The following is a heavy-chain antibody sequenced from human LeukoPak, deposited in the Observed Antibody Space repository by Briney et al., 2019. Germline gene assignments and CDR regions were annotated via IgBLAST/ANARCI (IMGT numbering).Heavy chain of an antibody. D-gene: IGHD6-6*01. CDR2: IYHSGST. V-gene: IGHV4-38-2*01. Sequence: PSETLSLTCAVSGYSISSRYYWGWIRQPPGKGLEWIGSIYHSGSTYYNPSLKSRVTISVDTSKNQFSLKLSSVSAADTAVYYCERASIPYYYMDVWGKGTTVTVSS. CDR3: ERASIPYYYMDV. CDR1: GYSISSRYY. J-gene: IGHJ6*03.